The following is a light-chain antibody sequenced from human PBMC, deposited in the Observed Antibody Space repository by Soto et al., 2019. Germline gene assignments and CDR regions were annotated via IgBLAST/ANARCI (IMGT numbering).Light chain of an antibody. J-gene: IGLJ2*01. V-gene: IGLV4-69*01. CDR1: SGHSSYA. CDR2: VDSDGXH. CDR3: QTWGTGIHVV. Sequence: QLVLTQSPSASASLGASVKLTCTLSSGHSSYAIAWHQQQPEKGPRYLMKVDSDGXHTRGDAIPDRFSGSSSGAERYLTISSLQSEDEADYYCQTWGTGIHVVFGGGTKLTVL.